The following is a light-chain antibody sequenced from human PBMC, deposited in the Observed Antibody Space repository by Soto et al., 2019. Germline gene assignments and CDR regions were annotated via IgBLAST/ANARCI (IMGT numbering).Light chain of an antibody. J-gene: IGLJ2*01. CDR3: QSYDSSLSAL. Sequence: QSVLTQPPSVSGAPGQRVTISCTGNSSNIGSGYDVHWYQQLPGTAPKLLIYGKNNRPSGVPDRFSGSQSGTSASLAITGLQAEDEADYYCQSYDSSLSALFGGGTKLTVL. CDR1: SSNIGSGYD. V-gene: IGLV1-40*01. CDR2: GKN.